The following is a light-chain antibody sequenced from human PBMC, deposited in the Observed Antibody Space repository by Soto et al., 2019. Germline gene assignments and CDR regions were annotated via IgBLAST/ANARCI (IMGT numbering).Light chain of an antibody. Sequence: EIVLPQSPATLSLSPVERATLSFRASQSVSSYLAWYQQKPGQAPRLLIYDASNRATGIPARFSGSGSGTDFTLTISSLQPEDFATYYCLQHNSYPPTFGQGTRLEIK. V-gene: IGKV3-11*01. CDR1: QSVSSY. CDR3: LQHNSYPPT. CDR2: DAS. J-gene: IGKJ5*01.